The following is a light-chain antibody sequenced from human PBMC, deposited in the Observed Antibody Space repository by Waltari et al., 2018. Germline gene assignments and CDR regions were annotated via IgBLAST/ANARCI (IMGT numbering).Light chain of an antibody. V-gene: IGKV3-20*01. Sequence: EIVLTQSPGTLSLSPGERATLSCRASQSVSNSYLAWDQQKPGQTPRLLIYGASSRATGIPGKFGGSGSGTDFTLTLRRLGPEDFAVYYCQQYGSSPLLTFGPGTKV. J-gene: IGKJ3*01. CDR1: QSVSNSY. CDR2: GAS. CDR3: QQYGSSPLLT.